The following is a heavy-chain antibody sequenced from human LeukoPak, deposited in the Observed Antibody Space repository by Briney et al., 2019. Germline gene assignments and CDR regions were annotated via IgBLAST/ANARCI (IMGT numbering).Heavy chain of an antibody. CDR1: GGSISSYY. D-gene: IGHD2-2*02. Sequence: SETLSLTCSVSGGSISSYYWSWIRLPPGKGLEWIGYLSKSGNTNYSPSLKSRVTIFGDTSKNQFFLKLSSVTAADTAVYYCARARYVNSFYTFDIWGQGTLVTVSS. CDR2: LSKSGNT. V-gene: IGHV4-59*01. CDR3: ARARYVNSFYTFDI. J-gene: IGHJ3*02.